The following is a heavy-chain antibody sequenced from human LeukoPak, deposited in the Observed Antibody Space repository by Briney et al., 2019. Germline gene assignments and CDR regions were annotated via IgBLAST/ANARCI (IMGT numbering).Heavy chain of an antibody. V-gene: IGHV4-34*01. CDR2: INHSGSA. Sequence: SETLSLTCAVYGGSFSTYYWSWIRQPPGKGLEWIGEINHSGSADYNPSLKSRVTISVDTSKNQFSLKLSSVTAADTAMYYCARVSGYDWESFYDYWGQGSLVTVSS. D-gene: IGHD5-12*01. CDR3: ARVSGYDWESFYDY. CDR1: GGSFSTYY. J-gene: IGHJ4*02.